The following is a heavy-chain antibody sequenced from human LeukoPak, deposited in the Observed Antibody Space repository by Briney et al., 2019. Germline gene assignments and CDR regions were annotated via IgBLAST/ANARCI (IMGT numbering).Heavy chain of an antibody. CDR3: ARDGYYDILTGYYKDY. Sequence: SVKVSCKASGGTFSSYAISWVRQAPGQGLEWMGRIIPILGIANYAQKFQGRVTITADKSTSTAYMELSSLRSEDTAVYYCARDGYYDILTGYYKDYWGQGTLVTVSS. D-gene: IGHD3-9*01. CDR2: IIPILGIA. V-gene: IGHV1-69*04. CDR1: GGTFSSYA. J-gene: IGHJ4*02.